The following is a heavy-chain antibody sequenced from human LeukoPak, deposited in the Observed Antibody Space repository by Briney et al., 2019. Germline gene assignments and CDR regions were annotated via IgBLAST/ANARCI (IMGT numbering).Heavy chain of an antibody. D-gene: IGHD3-22*01. CDR1: GYNFTSYG. J-gene: IGHJ4*02. CDR2: ISVYNGDT. CDR3: ASNTGSDSSGYAY. V-gene: IGHV1-18*01. Sequence: ASVKVSCKASGYNFTSYGITCVRQDPGQGLEWMGWISVYNGDTNYAQKLQRRVTMTTETSTSTAYMELRSLISNDTAVYYCASNTGSDSSGYAYWGQGTLVTVSS.